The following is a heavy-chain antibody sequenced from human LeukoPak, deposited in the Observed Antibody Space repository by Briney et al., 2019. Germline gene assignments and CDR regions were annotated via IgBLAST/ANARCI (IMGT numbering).Heavy chain of an antibody. CDR3: ARDFDYSRPTFFDY. CDR2: MNPNSGNT. Sequence: ASVKVSCKGSGYTFSSYDINWVRQAPGQGLEWMGWMNPNSGNTGYAQKFQGRVTMTTDTSTSTAYMELRSLRSDDTAVYYCARDFDYSRPTFFDYWGQGTLVTVSS. CDR1: GYTFSSYD. V-gene: IGHV1-8*01. D-gene: IGHD4-11*01. J-gene: IGHJ4*02.